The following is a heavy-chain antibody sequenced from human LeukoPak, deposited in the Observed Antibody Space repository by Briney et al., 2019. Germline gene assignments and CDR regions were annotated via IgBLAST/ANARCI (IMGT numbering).Heavy chain of an antibody. J-gene: IGHJ1*01. Sequence: SETLSLTCAVYGGSFSGYYWSWIRQPPGKGLEWIGEINHSGSTNYNPSLKSRVTISVDTSKNQFSLKLSSVTAADTAVYYCASDLGGNPAGSRAEYFQHWGQGTLVTVSS. V-gene: IGHV4-34*01. CDR1: GGSFSGYY. CDR2: INHSGST. D-gene: IGHD4-23*01. CDR3: ASDLGGNPAGSRAEYFQH.